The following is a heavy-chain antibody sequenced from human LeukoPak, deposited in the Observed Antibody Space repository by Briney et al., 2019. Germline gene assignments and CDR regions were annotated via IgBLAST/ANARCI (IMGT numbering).Heavy chain of an antibody. V-gene: IGHV3-11*01. CDR1: GFTFSDYY. CDR3: AKDIVAPGLFFDY. CDR2: ISPNSGSTI. Sequence: GGSLRHSCAASGFTFSDYYMGWVRQAPGKGLEWVSYISPNSGSTIYYADSVKGRFTISRDNAKNSLYLQMNSLSAEDTAVYYCAKDIVAPGLFFDYWGQGTLVTVSS. J-gene: IGHJ4*02. D-gene: IGHD5-12*01.